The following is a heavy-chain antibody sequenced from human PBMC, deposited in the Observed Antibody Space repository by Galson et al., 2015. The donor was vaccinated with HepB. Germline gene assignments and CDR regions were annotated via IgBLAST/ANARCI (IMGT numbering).Heavy chain of an antibody. J-gene: IGHJ4*02. D-gene: IGHD5-12*01. CDR1: GFTFSSYA. Sequence: SLRLSCAASGFTFSSYAMSWVRQAPGKGLEWVSAISGSGSSTYYADSVKGRFTISRDNSKNTLYLQMNSLRAEDTAVYYCAKDRLYSGYVITSYYFDYWGQGTLVTVSS. CDR3: AKDRLYSGYVITSYYFDY. CDR2: ISGSGSST. V-gene: IGHV3-23*01.